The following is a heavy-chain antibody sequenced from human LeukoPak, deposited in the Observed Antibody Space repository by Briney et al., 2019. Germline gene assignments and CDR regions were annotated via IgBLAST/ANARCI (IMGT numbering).Heavy chain of an antibody. CDR2: IIPIFGTA. CDR3: ANRRRASRGYGMDV. D-gene: IGHD1-1*01. CDR1: GGTFSSYD. Sequence: SVKVPCKASGGTFSSYDISWVRQAPGQGLEWMGGIIPIFGTANYAQKFQGRVTITADESTSTAYMELSSLRSEDTAVYYCANRRRASRGYGMDVWGQGITVTVSS. J-gene: IGHJ6*02. V-gene: IGHV1-69*13.